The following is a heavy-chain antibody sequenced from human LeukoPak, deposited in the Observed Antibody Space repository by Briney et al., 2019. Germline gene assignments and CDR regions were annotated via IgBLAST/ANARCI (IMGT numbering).Heavy chain of an antibody. J-gene: IGHJ5*02. CDR2: ISGSGGST. Sequence: GGSLRLSCAASGFTFSSYAMSWVRQAPGKGLEWVSAISGSGGSTYYADSVKGRFTISRDNSKNTLYLQMNSLRAEDTAVYYCAKTLKPRNIVVVVAATSWFDPWGQGTLVTVSS. CDR3: AKTLKPRNIVVVVAATSWFDP. V-gene: IGHV3-23*01. D-gene: IGHD2-15*01. CDR1: GFTFSSYA.